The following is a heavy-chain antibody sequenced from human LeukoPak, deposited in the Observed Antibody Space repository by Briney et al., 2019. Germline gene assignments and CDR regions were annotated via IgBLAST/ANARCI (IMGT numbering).Heavy chain of an antibody. V-gene: IGHV4-61*01. D-gene: IGHD5-24*01. CDR3: ARSTRGDGHYYFDY. J-gene: IGHJ4*02. CDR1: GYSISSGYY. Sequence: KSSETLSLTCTVSGYSISSGYYWGWIRQPPGKGLEWIGYIYYSGSTNYNPSLKSRVTISVDTSKNQFSLKLSSVTAADTAVYYCARSTRGDGHYYFDYWGQGTLVTVSS. CDR2: IYYSGST.